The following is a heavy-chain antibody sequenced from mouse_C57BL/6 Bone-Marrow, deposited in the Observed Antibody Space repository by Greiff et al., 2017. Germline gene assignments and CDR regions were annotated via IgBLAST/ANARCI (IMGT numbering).Heavy chain of an antibody. Sequence: QVQLKQPGAELVMPGASVKLSCTASGYTFTSYWMHWVKQRPGQGLEWIGEIDPSDSSTYYNQKFKGKSTLTVDTSSSTVYMQLSSLTSEDSAVYYCARRRFCFRTLDYWGQGTTLTVSS. J-gene: IGHJ2*01. CDR3: ARRRFCFRTLDY. V-gene: IGHV1-69*01. CDR2: IDPSDSST. CDR1: GYTFTSYW.